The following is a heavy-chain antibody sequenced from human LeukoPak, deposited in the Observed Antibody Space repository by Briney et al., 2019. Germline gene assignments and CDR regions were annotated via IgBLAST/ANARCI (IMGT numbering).Heavy chain of an antibody. V-gene: IGHV3-7*01. D-gene: IGHD4-17*01. CDR1: AFSFSSYW. CDR3: ARLFGGVTTFDY. J-gene: IGHJ4*02. CDR2: IHPDAYEK. Sequence: PGGSLRLSCAGSAFSFSSYWMSWVRQRPGKGLEWVASIHPDAYEKKYLASVNGRFTISRDNTKNSLFLQMNSLRAEDTAAYYCARLFGGVTTFDYWGQGTLVSVSP.